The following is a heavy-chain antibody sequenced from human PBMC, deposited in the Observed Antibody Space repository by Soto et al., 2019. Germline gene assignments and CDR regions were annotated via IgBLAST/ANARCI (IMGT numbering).Heavy chain of an antibody. J-gene: IGHJ4*02. CDR3: ARVDGDYVRNYFDY. V-gene: IGHV1-3*01. CDR1: GYTFTNYA. CDR2: INAGNGNT. D-gene: IGHD4-17*01. Sequence: ASVKVSCKASGYTFTNYAMHWVRQAPGQRLEWMGWINAGNGNTKYSQRFQGRVTITRDTSASTAYMELSSLRSEDTAVYYCARVDGDYVRNYFDYWGQGTLVTVSS.